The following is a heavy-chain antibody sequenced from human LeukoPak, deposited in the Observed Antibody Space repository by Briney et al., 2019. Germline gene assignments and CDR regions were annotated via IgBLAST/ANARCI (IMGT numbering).Heavy chain of an antibody. CDR3: ATGHSSGWFDY. V-gene: IGHV4-59*02. D-gene: IGHD6-19*01. CDR1: RGSVSSAY. Sequence: PSETLSLTCTVSRGSVSSAYWSWIRQPPGKRLEWIGYMYNSEITNYNPSLKSRVTMSLDMSKNQFSLDLTSVSEADTAVYYCATGHSSGWFDYWDQGSLVIVSS. CDR2: MYNSEIT. J-gene: IGHJ4*02.